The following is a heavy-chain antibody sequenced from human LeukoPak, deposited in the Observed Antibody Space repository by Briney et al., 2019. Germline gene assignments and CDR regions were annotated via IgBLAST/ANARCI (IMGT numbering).Heavy chain of an antibody. D-gene: IGHD3-16*01. CDR3: AKFGVYHDY. CDR1: GLTFSSYG. V-gene: IGHV3-30*02. J-gene: IGHJ4*02. Sequence: GGSLRLSCAASGLTFSSYGMHWVRQAPGKGLEWVAFIRYDGSNKHYADSVKGRLTISRDNSKNTLYLQMNSQRAEDTAVYYCAKFGVYHDYWGQGTLVTVSS. CDR2: IRYDGSNK.